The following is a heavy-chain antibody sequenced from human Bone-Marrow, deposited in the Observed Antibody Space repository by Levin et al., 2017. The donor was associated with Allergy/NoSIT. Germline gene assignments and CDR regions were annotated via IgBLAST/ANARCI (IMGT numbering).Heavy chain of an antibody. V-gene: IGHV4-59*08. CDR1: GGPISSHY. J-gene: IGHJ5*02. CDR2: IHYSGSI. CDR3: ARGSTGQFDP. D-gene: IGHD2-2*01. Sequence: SETLSLTCTVSGGPISSHYWSWIRHPPGKRLEWIAYIHYSGSINYNPSLQSRATISLDTSKNQLSLKMSSVTAADTAVYYCARGSTGQFDPWGQGTLVIVSS.